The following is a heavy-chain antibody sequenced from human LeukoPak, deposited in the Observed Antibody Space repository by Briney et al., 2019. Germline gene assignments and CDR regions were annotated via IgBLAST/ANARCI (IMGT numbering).Heavy chain of an antibody. CDR2: SYASGST. CDR3: ARQGGYSSPFSV. V-gene: IGHV4-4*09. CDR1: GGSISSYC. D-gene: IGHD6-13*01. J-gene: IGHJ6*04. Sequence: SETLSLTCTVSGGSISSYCCSWIRLPPGKGLGCIGYSYASGSTNYNPSLKRRVTISVDTSRNQISLKLNSVTAADTAVYYCARQGGYSSPFSVWGKGTTVTVSS.